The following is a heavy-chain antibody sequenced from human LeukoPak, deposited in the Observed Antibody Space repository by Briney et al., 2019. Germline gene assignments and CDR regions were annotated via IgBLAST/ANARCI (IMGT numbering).Heavy chain of an antibody. CDR2: AYYRSKWYI. CDR1: GDSVSGSPAV. D-gene: IGHD3-10*01. CDR3: ARGAVRGGTNFDH. Sequence: SQTLSLTCAISGDSVSGSPAVWNWIRQSPSRGLEWLGRAYYRSKWYIDYAVSVKGRITITPDTSKNQFSLQLNSVTPEDTAVYYCARGAVRGGTNFDHGGQGTLVTVSS. V-gene: IGHV6-1*01. J-gene: IGHJ4*02.